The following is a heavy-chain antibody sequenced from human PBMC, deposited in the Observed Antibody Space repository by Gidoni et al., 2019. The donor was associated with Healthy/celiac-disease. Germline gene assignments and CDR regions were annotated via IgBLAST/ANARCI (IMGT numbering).Heavy chain of an antibody. CDR1: GGSIRSGSYH. D-gene: IGHD1-20*01. J-gene: IGHJ4*02. Sequence: QVHLQESGPGLVTPSQTLSLTCTVPGGSIRSGSYHWSWIRQPAGKGLEWIGRIYTSGSTNYNPSLKSRVTISVDTSKNQFSLKLGSVTAADTAVYYCARGGPESYSWNPDDYWGQGTLVTVSS. CDR3: ARGGPESYSWNPDDY. CDR2: IYTSGST. V-gene: IGHV4-61*02.